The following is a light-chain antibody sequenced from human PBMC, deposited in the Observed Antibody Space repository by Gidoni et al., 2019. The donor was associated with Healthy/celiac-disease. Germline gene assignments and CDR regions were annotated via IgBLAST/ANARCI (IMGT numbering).Light chain of an antibody. CDR3: RQYGSSSWT. CDR2: GAS. J-gene: IGKJ1*01. CDR1: QSVSSSY. V-gene: IGKV3-20*01. Sequence: EIVLTQSPGTLSLSPGERATLACRASQSVSSSYLAWYQQKPGQAPRLLIYGASSRATGIPDRFSGSGSGTDFTLTISRLEPEDFAVYYCRQYGSSSWTFXQXTKVEIK.